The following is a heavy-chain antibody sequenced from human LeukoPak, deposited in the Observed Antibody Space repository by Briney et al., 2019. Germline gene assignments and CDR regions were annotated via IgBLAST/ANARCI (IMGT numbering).Heavy chain of an antibody. CDR3: ARGGSGYSYGYVNYYYYYGMDV. Sequence: GGSLRLSCAASGFTLSNYWMHWVRQAPGKGLVWVSRINADGSSASYADSVKGRFTISRDNSKNTLYLQMNSLRAEDTAVYYCARGGSGYSYGYVNYYYYYGMDVWGQGTTVTVSS. CDR2: INADGSSA. J-gene: IGHJ6*02. D-gene: IGHD5-18*01. CDR1: GFTLSNYW. V-gene: IGHV3-74*01.